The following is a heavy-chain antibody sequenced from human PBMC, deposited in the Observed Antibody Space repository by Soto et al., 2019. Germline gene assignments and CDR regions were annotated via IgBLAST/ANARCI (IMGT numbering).Heavy chain of an antibody. V-gene: IGHV3-48*03. CDR1: GFTFSSYE. D-gene: IGHD3-3*01. Sequence: PGGSLRLSCAASGFTFSSYEMNWVRQAPGKGLEWVSYISSSGSTIYYADSVKGRFTISRDNAKNSLYLQMNSLRAEDTAVYYCARELYYDFWSGSTWDYYYGMDVWGQGTTVTVS. CDR3: ARELYYDFWSGSTWDYYYGMDV. J-gene: IGHJ6*02. CDR2: ISSSGSTI.